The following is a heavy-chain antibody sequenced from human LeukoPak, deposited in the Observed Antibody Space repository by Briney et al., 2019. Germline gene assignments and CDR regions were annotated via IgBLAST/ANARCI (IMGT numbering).Heavy chain of an antibody. Sequence: GGSLRLSCAASGFTFSNAWMNWVRQAPGKGLEWVARIRSKGDGETTNYAAHVRGRFTISRDDSKTTLFRQMNSLKIEDTAVYFCVTEVSSYYGMDVWGQGTTVTVSS. J-gene: IGHJ6*02. CDR2: IRSKGDGETT. CDR1: GFTFSNAW. CDR3: VTEVSSYYGMDV. V-gene: IGHV3-15*01.